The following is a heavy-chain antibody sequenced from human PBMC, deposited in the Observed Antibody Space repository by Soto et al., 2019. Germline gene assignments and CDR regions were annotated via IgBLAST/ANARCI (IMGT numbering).Heavy chain of an antibody. D-gene: IGHD6-19*01. CDR1: GFTFSSYA. CDR3: ASHSTGWYY. V-gene: IGHV3-64*01. CDR2: ISNYGGST. Sequence: EVQLVESGGGLVQPGGSLRLSCAASGFTFSSYAMHWVRQAPGKGLEYVSAISNYGGSTYYANSVKGRFTISRDNSKNTLYLQMGSLRAEDMAVYYCASHSTGWYYWGQGTLVTVSS. J-gene: IGHJ4*02.